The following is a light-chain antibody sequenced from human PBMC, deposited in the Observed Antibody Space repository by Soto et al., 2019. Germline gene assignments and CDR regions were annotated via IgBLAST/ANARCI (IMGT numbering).Light chain of an antibody. CDR1: ISDVGSYNY. CDR2: DVS. CDR3: GSYTTSSNYV. Sequence: QSVLTQPASVSGSPGQSITISCTGTISDVGSYNYVSWYQQYPGEAPKLMIYDVSTRPSGVSDRFSGSKSGNTASLTISGLRAEDEADYYCGSYTTSSNYVFGTGTKLTVL. J-gene: IGLJ1*01. V-gene: IGLV2-14*03.